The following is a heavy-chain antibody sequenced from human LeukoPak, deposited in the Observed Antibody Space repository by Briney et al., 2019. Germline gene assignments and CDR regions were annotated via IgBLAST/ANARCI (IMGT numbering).Heavy chain of an antibody. V-gene: IGHV5-51*01. CDR3: TRRRVTYSNSSGRSRYYFDY. J-gene: IGHJ4*02. Sequence: GESLKISCKGSGYTFSTYWIGWVRQMPRKGLEWMGIIFPGDSDRRYSPSFQGQVTMSADKSISTAYLQWSSLKASDTAMYFCTRRRVTYSNSSGRSRYYFDYWGQGTLVTVSS. D-gene: IGHD6-6*01. CDR2: IFPGDSDR. CDR1: GYTFSTYW.